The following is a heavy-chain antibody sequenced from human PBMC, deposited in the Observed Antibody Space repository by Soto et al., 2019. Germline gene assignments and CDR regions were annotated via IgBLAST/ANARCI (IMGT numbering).Heavy chain of an antibody. CDR1: GGTFSSYA. V-gene: IGHV1-69*05. J-gene: IGHJ6*02. CDR2: IIPSFGTA. D-gene: IGHD2-15*01. Sequence: QVQLVQSGAEVKKPGSSVKVSCKASGGTFSSYAINWVRQAPGQGLEWMGGIIPSFGTANYAQNFQGRVTITTDYTTTTAYMELSSLSSEDTAVYYCARGSRGRSYYYYGMDGWGQVTTVTVSS. CDR3: ARGSRGRSYYYYGMDG.